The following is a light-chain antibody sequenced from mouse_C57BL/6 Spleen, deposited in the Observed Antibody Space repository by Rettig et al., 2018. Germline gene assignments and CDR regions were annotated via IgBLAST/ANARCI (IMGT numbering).Light chain of an antibody. CDR3: QHFWGTPFT. Sequence: DIQMTQSPASLSVSVGETVTITCRASENIYSNLAWYQQKQGKSPQLLVYAATNLADGVPSRFSGSGSGTQYSLKINSLQSEDFGSYYCQHFWGTPFTFGSGTKLE. CDR2: AAT. V-gene: IGKV12-46*01. J-gene: IGKJ4*01. CDR1: ENIYSN.